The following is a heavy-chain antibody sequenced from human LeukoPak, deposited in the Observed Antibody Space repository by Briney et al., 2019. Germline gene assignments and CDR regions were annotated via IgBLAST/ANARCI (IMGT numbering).Heavy chain of an antibody. CDR3: ARGLGRSSDRYYFDY. J-gene: IGHJ4*02. V-gene: IGHV1-2*02. CDR1: GYTFTGYY. Sequence: ASVKVSCKASGYTFTGYYMHWVRQAPGQGLEWMGWINPNSGGTNYAQKFQGRVTMTRDMSTSTVYMELSSLRSEDTAVYYCARGLGRSSDRYYFDYWGQGTLVTVSS. D-gene: IGHD3-10*01. CDR2: INPNSGGT.